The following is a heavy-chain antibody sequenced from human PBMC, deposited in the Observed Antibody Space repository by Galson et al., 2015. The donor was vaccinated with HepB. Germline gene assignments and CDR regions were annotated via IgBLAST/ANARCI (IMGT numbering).Heavy chain of an antibody. D-gene: IGHD3-3*01. J-gene: IGHJ6*03. CDR1: GYTLTDYV. CDR3: ARSPLRFLDWLPYYDYYYLDE. CDR2: MNTNTGKP. Sequence: SVKVSCKASGYTLTDYVVNWVRQAPGQGLEWMGWMNTNTGKPTYAPGLAGRFVFSLDTSVTTAYLQISSLETDDTAVYYCARSPLRFLDWLPYYDYYYLDEWGEGTTVTVSS. V-gene: IGHV7-4-1*02.